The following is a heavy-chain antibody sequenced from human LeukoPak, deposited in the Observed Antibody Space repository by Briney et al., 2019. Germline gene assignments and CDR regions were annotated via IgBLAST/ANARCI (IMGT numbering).Heavy chain of an antibody. J-gene: IGHJ4*02. Sequence: GGSLRLSCAASGFTFSSYWMHWVRQAPGKGLVWVSRINSDGSSTSYEDSVKGRFTISRDNAKNTLYLQMNSLRAEDTAVYYCARGWELYYFDYWGQGTLVTVSS. CDR1: GFTFSSYW. CDR3: ARGWELYYFDY. V-gene: IGHV3-74*01. D-gene: IGHD1-26*01. CDR2: INSDGSST.